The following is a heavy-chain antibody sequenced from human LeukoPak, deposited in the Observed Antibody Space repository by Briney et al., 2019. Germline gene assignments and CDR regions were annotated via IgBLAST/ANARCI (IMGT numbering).Heavy chain of an antibody. Sequence: SETLSLTCAVYGGSFSGYYWSWIRQPPGKGLEWIGEINHSGSTNYNPSLKSRVTISVDTSKNQFSLKLSSVTAADTAVYYCARAGDRSSSWQKGNGMDVWGRGTTVTVSS. J-gene: IGHJ6*02. CDR1: GGSFSGYY. CDR2: INHSGST. CDR3: ARAGDRSSSWQKGNGMDV. V-gene: IGHV4-34*01. D-gene: IGHD6-13*01.